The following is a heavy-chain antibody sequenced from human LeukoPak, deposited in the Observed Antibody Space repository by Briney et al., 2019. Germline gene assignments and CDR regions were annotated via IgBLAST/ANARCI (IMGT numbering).Heavy chain of an antibody. CDR2: FDPEDGET. CDR1: GYTLTELS. D-gene: IGHD6-13*01. CDR3: ATDQGRVAAADNWYFDL. Sequence: ASVKVSCKVSGYTLTELSMHWVRQAPGKGLEWMGGFDPEDGETIYAQKFQGRVTMTEDTSTDTAYMELSSLRSEDTAVCYCATDQGRVAAADNWYFDLWGRGTLVTVSS. J-gene: IGHJ2*01. V-gene: IGHV1-24*01.